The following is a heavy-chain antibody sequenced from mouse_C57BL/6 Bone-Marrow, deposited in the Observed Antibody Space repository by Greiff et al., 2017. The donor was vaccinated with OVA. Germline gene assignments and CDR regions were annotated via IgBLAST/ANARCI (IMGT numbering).Heavy chain of an antibody. J-gene: IGHJ4*01. D-gene: IGHD2-1*01. CDR2: INPSSGYT. Sequence: QVQLQQSGAELARPGASVKMSCKASGYTFTSYTMHWVKQRPGQGLEWIGYINPSSGYTKYNQKFKDKATLTADKSSSTAYMQLSSLTSEDSAVYYCARSPYGNYAMDDWGQGTSVTVSS. V-gene: IGHV1-4*01. CDR1: GYTFTSYT. CDR3: ARSPYGNYAMDD.